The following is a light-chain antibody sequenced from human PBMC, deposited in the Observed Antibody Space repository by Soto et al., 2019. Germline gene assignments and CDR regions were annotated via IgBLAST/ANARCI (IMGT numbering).Light chain of an antibody. CDR2: AAS. V-gene: IGKV1-39*01. CDR3: QQSYTTPLT. J-gene: IGKJ4*01. Sequence: IQMTQSPSSLSASVGDRVTITCRASQGIRNDLGWYQQKPGKAPVILIYAASTLQSGVPSRFTGSRSETNFTLIITSLQPEDFATYYCQQSYTTPLTFGGGTKVDIK. CDR1: QGIRND.